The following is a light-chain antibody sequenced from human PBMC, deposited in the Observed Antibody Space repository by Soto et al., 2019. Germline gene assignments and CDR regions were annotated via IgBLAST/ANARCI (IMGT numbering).Light chain of an antibody. CDR3: QQCIGYPYT. J-gene: IGKJ2*01. V-gene: IGKV1-5*03. Sequence: DIQMTQSPSTLSASVGDRVIITCRASQSISTYLAWFQQRPGKAPKLLIYKASTLESGVPSRFSGGGSGTEFTLTISSLQPDDLATYYCQQCIGYPYTFGQGTKLEI. CDR2: KAS. CDR1: QSISTY.